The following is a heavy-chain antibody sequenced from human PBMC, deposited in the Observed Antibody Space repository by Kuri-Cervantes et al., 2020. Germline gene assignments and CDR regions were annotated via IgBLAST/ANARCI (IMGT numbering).Heavy chain of an antibody. CDR3: ARGEYRYGYEY. CDR2: ISAYNGNT. D-gene: IGHD5-18*01. Sequence: ASVKVSCKASGYTFTSYGISWVRQAPGQGLEWMGWISAYNGNTNYAQKLQGWVTITRDTSISTAYMEMRRLTSDDTAVYYCARGEYRYGYEYWGQGTLVTVSS. CDR1: GYTFTSYG. V-gene: IGHV1-18*01. J-gene: IGHJ1*01.